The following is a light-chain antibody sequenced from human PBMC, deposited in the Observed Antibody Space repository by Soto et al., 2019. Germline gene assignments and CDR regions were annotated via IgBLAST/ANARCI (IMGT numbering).Light chain of an antibody. CDR2: KAS. CDR3: QHFNSYRFT. J-gene: IGKJ3*01. Sequence: DVQMTQSPSTLSASVGDRVTITCRASQSISTWLAWYQQKPGKAPKLLIYKASSLESGVPSRFSGSGSGTEFTLPISSLQPDDFATYYCQHFNSYRFTFGPGTKVDIK. CDR1: QSISTW. V-gene: IGKV1-5*03.